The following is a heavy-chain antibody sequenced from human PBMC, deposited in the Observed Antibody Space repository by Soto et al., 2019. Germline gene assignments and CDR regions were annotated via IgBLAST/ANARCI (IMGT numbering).Heavy chain of an antibody. D-gene: IGHD5-18*01. J-gene: IGHJ4*02. CDR3: ASGIQLWLRRINNGYSG. V-gene: IGHV1-69*12. CDR1: GGTFSTYA. Sequence: QVQLVQSGAEVKKPESSVKVSCKAPGGTFSTYAISWVRQAPGQGLEWMGGIIPMFGTANYAQRFQDRVTITADESTITVYMELSSLRSEDTAVYFCASGIQLWLRRINNGYSGWGQGTLVTVSS. CDR2: IIPMFGTA.